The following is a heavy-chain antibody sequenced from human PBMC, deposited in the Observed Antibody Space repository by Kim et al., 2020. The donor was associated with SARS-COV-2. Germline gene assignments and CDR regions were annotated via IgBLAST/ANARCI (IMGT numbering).Heavy chain of an antibody. J-gene: IGHJ4*02. V-gene: IGHV3-30-3*01. Sequence: GGSLRLSCAASGFTFSSYAMHWVRQAPGKGLEWVAVISYDGSNKYYADSVKGRFTISRDNSKNTLYLQMNSLRAEDTAVYYCARRDVAGTGYFDYWGQGTLVTVSS. D-gene: IGHD6-19*01. CDR3: ARRDVAGTGYFDY. CDR1: GFTFSSYA. CDR2: ISYDGSNK.